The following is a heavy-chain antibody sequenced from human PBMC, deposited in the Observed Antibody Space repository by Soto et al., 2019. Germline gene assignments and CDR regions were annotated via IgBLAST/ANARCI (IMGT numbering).Heavy chain of an antibody. CDR3: AKRRGDGYFDL. CDR2: IGGTSGST. J-gene: IGHJ2*01. Sequence: EVQLLESGGGLVQPGGSLRLSCLASGFTFSNFVMGWVRRAPGKGLEWVSAIGGTSGSTYYADSVKGRLTISRDNSKDTVFLQMNSLGAEDTALYYCAKRRGDGYFDLWGRGTLVTVSS. V-gene: IGHV3-23*01. CDR1: GFTFSNFV. D-gene: IGHD7-27*01.